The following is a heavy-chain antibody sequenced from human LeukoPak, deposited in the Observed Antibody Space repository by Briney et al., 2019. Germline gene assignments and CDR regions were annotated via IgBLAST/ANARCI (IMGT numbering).Heavy chain of an antibody. J-gene: IGHJ3*02. CDR2: ISSSSSTI. V-gene: IGHV3-48*02. CDR1: GFTFGTYS. D-gene: IGHD3-10*01. CDR3: ARDTGLVRGVYDAFDI. Sequence: PGGSLRLSCAASGFTFGTYSMNWVRQAPGKGLEWVSYISSSSSTIYYADSVKGRFTISRDDAKNSLYLQMNSLRDEDTAVYYCARDTGLVRGVYDAFDIWGQGTMVTVSS.